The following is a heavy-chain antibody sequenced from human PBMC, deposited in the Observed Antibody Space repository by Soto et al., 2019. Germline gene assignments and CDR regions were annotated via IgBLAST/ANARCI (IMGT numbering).Heavy chain of an antibody. CDR3: ARVSRRNTSDV. CDR2: INTDGSQK. CDR1: GFPFNIYW. Sequence: GGSLRLSCAASGFPFNIYWMTWVRQAPGKGLEWVANINTDGSQKHSVDSVKGRFTFSRDNDKNSLYLQMNSLRVEDTAVYYCARVSRRNTSDVWGQGKMVTVSS. J-gene: IGHJ3*01. V-gene: IGHV3-7*01.